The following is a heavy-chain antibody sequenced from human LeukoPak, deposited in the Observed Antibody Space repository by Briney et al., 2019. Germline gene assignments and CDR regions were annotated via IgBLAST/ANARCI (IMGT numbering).Heavy chain of an antibody. Sequence: GGSLRLSCAASGFTFSSYAMSWVRQAPGKGLEWVSAISGSGGSTYYADSVQGRFTISRDNSKTTLYLQMNSLRAEDTAVYYCAKDPPYSSGWYVGYYFDYWGQGTLVTVSS. J-gene: IGHJ4*02. CDR1: GFTFSSYA. CDR2: ISGSGGST. CDR3: AKDPPYSSGWYVGYYFDY. V-gene: IGHV3-23*01. D-gene: IGHD6-19*01.